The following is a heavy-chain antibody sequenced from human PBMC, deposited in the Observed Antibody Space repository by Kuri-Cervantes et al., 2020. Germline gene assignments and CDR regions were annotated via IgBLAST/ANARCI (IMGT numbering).Heavy chain of an antibody. Sequence: GGSLRLSCEGSGFTFSSYGMTWVRQAPGKGLEWVSSISGGSVGRTYYADSVRGRFTISRDNSKNTLYLQMSSLRVEDTAVYHCAKGTVSSGRYYSFDLWGRGTLVTVSS. J-gene: IGHJ4*02. CDR1: GFTFSSYG. CDR2: ISGGSVGRT. D-gene: IGHD1-26*01. CDR3: AKGTVSSGRYYSFDL. V-gene: IGHV3-23*01.